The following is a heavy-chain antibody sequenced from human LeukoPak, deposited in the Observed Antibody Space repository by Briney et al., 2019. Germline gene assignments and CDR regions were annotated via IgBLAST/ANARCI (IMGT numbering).Heavy chain of an antibody. Sequence: SETLSLTCAVSGDSISNDGYSWSWIRQPPGKGLEWIGYIYHSGSAYYNPPLKSRVTISLDRSKNQFSLRLTSVTAADTAVYYCARGGGYYPYGMDVWGQGTTVTVSS. CDR2: IYHSGSA. J-gene: IGHJ6*02. D-gene: IGHD3-10*01. V-gene: IGHV4-30-2*01. CDR1: GDSISNDGYS. CDR3: ARGGGYYPYGMDV.